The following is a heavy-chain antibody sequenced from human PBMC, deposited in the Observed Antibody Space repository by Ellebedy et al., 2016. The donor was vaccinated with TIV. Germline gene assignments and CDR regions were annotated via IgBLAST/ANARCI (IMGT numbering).Heavy chain of an antibody. V-gene: IGHV3-23*01. CDR2: ISGSGGST. Sequence: GGSLRLXXAASGFTFSSYAMSWVRQAPGKGLEWVSAISGSGGSTYYADSVKGRFTISRDNSKNTLYLQMNSLRAEDTAVYYCARVADQMGGEDYWGQGTLVTVSS. D-gene: IGHD3-16*01. CDR1: GFTFSSYA. CDR3: ARVADQMGGEDY. J-gene: IGHJ4*02.